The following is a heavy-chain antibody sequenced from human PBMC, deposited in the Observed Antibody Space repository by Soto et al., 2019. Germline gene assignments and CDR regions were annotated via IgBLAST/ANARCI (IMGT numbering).Heavy chain of an antibody. CDR1: GFAFGSYA. CDR2: ISDSGGSI. CDR3: ARKALVSSLPRWLDP. V-gene: IGHV3-23*01. D-gene: IGHD2-2*01. Sequence: GGSLRLSCAASGFAFGSYAMNWVRQAPGKGLEYVSTISDSGGSIVYADSVKGRFTISRDNSKNTVYLQMNSLRAEDTAIYYCARKALVSSLPRWLDPWGQGTLVTVSS. J-gene: IGHJ5*02.